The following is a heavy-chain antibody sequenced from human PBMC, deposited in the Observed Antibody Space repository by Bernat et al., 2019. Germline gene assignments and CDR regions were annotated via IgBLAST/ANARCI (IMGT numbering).Heavy chain of an antibody. Sequence: QVQLVQSGAEVKKPGASVKVSCKASGYTFTGYYMHWVRQAPGQGLEWMGWINPNSGGTNYAQKVQGWVTMTRDTSISTAYMELSRLRSDDTAVYYCARGGGIAAADTEFDYWGQGTLVTVSS. CDR2: INPNSGGT. CDR1: GYTFTGYY. CDR3: ARGGGIAAADTEFDY. D-gene: IGHD6-13*01. J-gene: IGHJ4*02. V-gene: IGHV1-2*04.